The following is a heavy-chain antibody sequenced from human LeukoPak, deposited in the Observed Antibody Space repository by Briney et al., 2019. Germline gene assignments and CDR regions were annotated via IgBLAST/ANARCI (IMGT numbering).Heavy chain of an antibody. CDR1: GGSFSGYY. CDR2: INHSGST. CDR3: ARGQSPLLIAAAVYCYDY. V-gene: IGHV4-34*01. D-gene: IGHD6-13*01. Sequence: SETLSLTCAVYGGSFSGYYWSWIRQPPGKGLEWIGEINHSGSTNYNPSLKSRVTISVDTSKNQLSLKLSSVTAADTAVYYCARGQSPLLIAAAVYCYDYWGQGTLVTVSS. J-gene: IGHJ4*02.